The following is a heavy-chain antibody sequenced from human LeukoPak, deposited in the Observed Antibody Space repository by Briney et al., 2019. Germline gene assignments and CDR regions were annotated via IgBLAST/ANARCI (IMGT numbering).Heavy chain of an antibody. D-gene: IGHD5-24*01. CDR3: ARHTKTARDGDNHYFDY. J-gene: IGHJ4*02. CDR1: GGSISSSSYY. CDR2: IYYSGST. V-gene: IGHV4-39*01. Sequence: SQTLSLTCTVSGGSISSSSYYWGWIRQPPGKGLEWIGSIYYSGSTYYNPSLKSRVTISVDTSKNQFSLKLSSVTAADTAVYYCARHTKTARDGDNHYFDYWGQGTLVTVSS.